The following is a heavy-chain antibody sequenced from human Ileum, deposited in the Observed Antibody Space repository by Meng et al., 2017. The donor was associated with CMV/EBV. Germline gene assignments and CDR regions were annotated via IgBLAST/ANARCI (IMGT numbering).Heavy chain of an antibody. CDR2: ISSSGSTI. CDR1: GFTFSDYY. CDR3: AKQISLVRRRITGYYAMDV. D-gene: IGHD3-10*01. V-gene: IGHV3-11*04. Sequence: GESLKISCAASGFTFSDYYMSWIRQAPGKGLEWVSYISSSGSTIYYADSVKGRFTISGDNAKNSLYLQMNSLRAEDTAVYYCAKQISLVRRRITGYYAMDVWGLGTAVTGYS. J-gene: IGHJ6*01.